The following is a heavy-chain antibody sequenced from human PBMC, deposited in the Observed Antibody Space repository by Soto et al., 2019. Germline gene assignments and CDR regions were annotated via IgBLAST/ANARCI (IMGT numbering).Heavy chain of an antibody. Sequence: TLSLTCTVPGGSISSGGYYWSWNRQHPGKGLEWIGYIYYSGSTYYNPSLKSRVTISVDTPKNQFSLKLSSVTAADTAVYYCARDTRRWGIAAALTGFDPWGQGTLVTVPS. CDR1: GGSISSGGYY. CDR3: ARDTRRWGIAAALTGFDP. D-gene: IGHD6-13*01. CDR2: IYYSGST. J-gene: IGHJ5*02. V-gene: IGHV4-31*03.